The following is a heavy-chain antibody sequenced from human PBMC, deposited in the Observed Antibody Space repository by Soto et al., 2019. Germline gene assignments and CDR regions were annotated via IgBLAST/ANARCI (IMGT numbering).Heavy chain of an antibody. CDR3: AKDPRNADFDY. V-gene: IGHV3-30*18. D-gene: IGHD2-2*01. CDR1: GFTFSSYG. Sequence: GGSLRLSCAASGFTFSSYGMHWVRQAPGKGLEWVAVISYDGSNKYYADSVKGRFTISRDNSKNTLYLQMNSLRAEDTAVYYCAKDPRNADFDYWGQGTLVTVSS. CDR2: ISYDGSNK. J-gene: IGHJ4*02.